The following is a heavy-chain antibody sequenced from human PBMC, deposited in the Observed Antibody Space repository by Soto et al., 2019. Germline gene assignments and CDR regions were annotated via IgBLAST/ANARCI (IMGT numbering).Heavy chain of an antibody. J-gene: IGHJ5*02. CDR3: ARLVRLVGDVWFDP. CDR2: IIPIFGTA. Sequence: SVKVSCKASGGTFSSYAISWVRQAPGQGLEWMGGIIPIFGTANYAQKFQGRVTITADESTSTAYMELSSLRSEDTAVYYCARLVRLVGDVWFDPWGQGTLVTVSS. D-gene: IGHD3-9*01. CDR1: GGTFSSYA. V-gene: IGHV1-69*13.